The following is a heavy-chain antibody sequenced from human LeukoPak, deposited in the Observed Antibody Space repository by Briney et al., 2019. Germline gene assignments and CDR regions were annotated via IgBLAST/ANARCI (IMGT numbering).Heavy chain of an antibody. D-gene: IGHD3-10*01. Sequence: PGGSLRLSCAASGFTFDDYAMYWVRQAPGKGLEWVSGISWNSGSIDYADSVKGRFTISRDNAKNSLYLQMNSLRAEDTALYYCAKGLVRGRYYYYGMDVWGQGTTVTVSS. CDR2: ISWNSGSI. CDR1: GFTFDDYA. CDR3: AKGLVRGRYYYYGMDV. J-gene: IGHJ6*02. V-gene: IGHV3-9*01.